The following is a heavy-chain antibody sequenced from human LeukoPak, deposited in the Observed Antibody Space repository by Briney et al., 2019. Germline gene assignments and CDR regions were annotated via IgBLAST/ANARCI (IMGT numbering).Heavy chain of an antibody. J-gene: IGHJ4*02. CDR1: GGSISSYY. CDR2: IYYSGST. CDR3: ACGVVPAALIDY. D-gene: IGHD2-2*01. Sequence: PSETQSLTCTVSGGSISSYYWSWIRQPPGKGLEWIGYIYYSGSTNYNPSLKSRVTISVDTSKNQFSLKLSSVTAADTAVYYCACGVVPAALIDYWGQGTLVTVSS. V-gene: IGHV4-59*08.